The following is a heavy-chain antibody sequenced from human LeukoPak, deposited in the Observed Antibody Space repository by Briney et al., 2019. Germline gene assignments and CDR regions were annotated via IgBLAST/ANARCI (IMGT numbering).Heavy chain of an antibody. CDR2: ISSSGTTI. V-gene: IGHV3-11*04. J-gene: IGHJ4*02. Sequence: WGSLSLSCTASGFTFSDYFMIWIRQAPGKGLEWVSYISSSGTTIFYADSVKGRFTISRDNAKNSLYLQMNSLRVEDTAVYYCARDFWGDGNDYWGQGTLVTVSS. CDR3: ARDFWGDGNDY. D-gene: IGHD3-16*01. CDR1: GFTFSDYF.